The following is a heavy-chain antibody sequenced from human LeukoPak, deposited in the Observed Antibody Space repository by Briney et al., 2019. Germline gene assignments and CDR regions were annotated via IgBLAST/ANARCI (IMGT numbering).Heavy chain of an antibody. CDR2: IYPCDSDT. CDR3: ARRRAGYCSGGSCQYYFDY. J-gene: IGHJ4*02. Sequence: GEFLKTSCKGSGYSFTTYWIGWVRQMPGKGLEWMGIIYPCDSDTRYSPSFQGQVAISADKSISTAYLQWSSLKASDTAMYYCARRRAGYCSGGSCQYYFDYWGQGAMATVSS. CDR1: GYSFTTYW. V-gene: IGHV5-51*01. D-gene: IGHD2-15*01.